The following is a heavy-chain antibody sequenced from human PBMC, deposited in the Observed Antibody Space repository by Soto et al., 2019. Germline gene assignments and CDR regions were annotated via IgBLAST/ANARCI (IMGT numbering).Heavy chain of an antibody. CDR3: ARDRNRESYDPEYFQH. Sequence: QVQLVESGGGVVQPGRSLRLSCAASGFTFSSYAMHWVRQAPGKGLEWVAVISYDGSNKYYADSVKGRFTISRDNSKNTLYLQMNRLRAEDTAVYYCARDRNRESYDPEYFQHWGQGTLVTVSS. CDR2: ISYDGSNK. CDR1: GFTFSSYA. J-gene: IGHJ1*01. V-gene: IGHV3-30-3*01. D-gene: IGHD1-26*01.